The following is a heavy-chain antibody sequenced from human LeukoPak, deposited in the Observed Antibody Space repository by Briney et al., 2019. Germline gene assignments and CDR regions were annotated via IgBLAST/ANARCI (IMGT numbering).Heavy chain of an antibody. Sequence: PGGSLRLSCAASGFTFSSYGMHWVRQAPGKGLEWVAVISYDGSNKYYADSVKGRFTISRDNSKNTLYLQMNSLRAEDTAVYYCAIRIVGATSYSFFDYWGQGTLVTVSS. CDR3: AIRIVGATSYSFFDY. J-gene: IGHJ4*02. D-gene: IGHD1-26*01. V-gene: IGHV3-30*03. CDR2: ISYDGSNK. CDR1: GFTFSSYG.